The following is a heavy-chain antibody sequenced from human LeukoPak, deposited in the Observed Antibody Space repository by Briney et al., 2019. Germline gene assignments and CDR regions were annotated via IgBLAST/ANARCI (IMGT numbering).Heavy chain of an antibody. CDR3: ARGTLYSSSWYNY. D-gene: IGHD6-13*01. Sequence: PSETLSLTCTVSGYSISSGYYWGWIRQPPGKGLEWIGSIYHSGSTNYNPSLKSRVTISVDTSKNQFSLKLSSVTAADTAVYYCARGTLYSSSWYNYWGQGTLVTVSS. J-gene: IGHJ4*02. CDR1: GYSISSGYY. CDR2: IYHSGST. V-gene: IGHV4-38-2*02.